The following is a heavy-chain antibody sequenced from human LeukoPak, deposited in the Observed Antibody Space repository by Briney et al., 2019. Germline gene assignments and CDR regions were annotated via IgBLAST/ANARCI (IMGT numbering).Heavy chain of an antibody. CDR3: AKETSAARYYYYMDV. D-gene: IGHD6-6*01. CDR1: GFTFSSYV. V-gene: IGHV3-33*06. J-gene: IGHJ6*03. Sequence: GGSLRLSCAASGFTFSSYVMHWVRQAPGKGLEWVAVIWYDGSNKYYADSVKGRFTVSRDNSKNTLYLQMNSLRAEDTAVYYCAKETSAARYYYYMDVWGKGTTVTVSS. CDR2: IWYDGSNK.